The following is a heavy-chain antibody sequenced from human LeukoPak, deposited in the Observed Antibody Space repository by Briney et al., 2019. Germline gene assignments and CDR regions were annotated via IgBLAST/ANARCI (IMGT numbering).Heavy chain of an antibody. V-gene: IGHV4-34*01. J-gene: IGHJ4*02. CDR2: INHSGST. D-gene: IGHD2-21*02. CDR1: GVSFSGYY. CDR3: AGRGDYYFDY. Sequence: SETLSLTCAVYGVSFSGYYWSWVRQPPGKGLEWIGEINHSGSTNYNPSLKSRVTISVHTSKNQFSLQLSSVTAADTAVYYCAGRGDYYFDYWGQGTLVTVSS.